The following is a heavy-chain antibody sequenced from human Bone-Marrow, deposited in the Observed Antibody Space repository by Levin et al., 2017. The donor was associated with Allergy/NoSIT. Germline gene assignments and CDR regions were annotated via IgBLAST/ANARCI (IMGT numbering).Heavy chain of an antibody. V-gene: IGHV4-59*01. CDR2: IFHSGSA. CDR3: ARGGGKSRVAFDI. Sequence: SETLSLTCVVSGGAISNYYWSWIRQPPETGLQWIGYIFHSGSANYNPSLKSRVTISVDTSKNQFSLKLSSVTAADTALYYCARGGGKSRVAFDIWGQGTMVTVSS. J-gene: IGHJ3*02. D-gene: IGHD2-15*01. CDR1: GGAISNYY.